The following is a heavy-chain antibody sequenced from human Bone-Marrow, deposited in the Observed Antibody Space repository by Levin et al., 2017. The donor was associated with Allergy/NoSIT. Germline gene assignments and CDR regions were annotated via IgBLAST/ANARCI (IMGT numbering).Heavy chain of an antibody. V-gene: IGHV3-23*01. CDR1: GFTFSSYA. J-gene: IGHJ4*02. Sequence: GESLKISCAASGFTFSSYAMSWVRQAPGKGLEWVSAISGSGGSTYYADSVKGRFTISRDNSKNTLYLQMNSLRAEDTAVYYCAKEYCSGGSCYSDFDYWGQGTLVTVSS. CDR2: ISGSGGST. D-gene: IGHD2-15*01. CDR3: AKEYCSGGSCYSDFDY.